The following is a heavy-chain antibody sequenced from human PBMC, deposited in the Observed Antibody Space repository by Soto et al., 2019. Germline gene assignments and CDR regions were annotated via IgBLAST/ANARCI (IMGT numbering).Heavy chain of an antibody. CDR2: ISYDGSNK. J-gene: IGHJ4*02. CDR1: GFTFSSYG. V-gene: IGHV3-30*03. Sequence: GGSLRLSCAASGFTFSSYGMHWVRQAPGKGLEWVAVISYDGSNKYYADSVKGRFTISRDNSKHTLYLQMNSLRAEDTAVYYCARGTTVETGNYWGQGTLVTVSS. D-gene: IGHD4-17*01. CDR3: ARGTTVETGNY.